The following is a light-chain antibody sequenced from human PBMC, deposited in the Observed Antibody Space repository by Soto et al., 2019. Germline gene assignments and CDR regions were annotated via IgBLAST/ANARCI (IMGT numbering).Light chain of an antibody. J-gene: IGLJ1*01. CDR3: SSYAGSNNFV. V-gene: IGLV2-14*01. CDR1: NSDVGGFNF. CDR2: EVT. Sequence: QSALTQPASVSGSPGQSITISCTGTNSDVGGFNFVSWFQRHPGKAPKLILYEVTSRPSGIPNRFSGSKSGNTASLTISGLQPEDEADYFCSSYAGSNNFVFGTGTKLTVL.